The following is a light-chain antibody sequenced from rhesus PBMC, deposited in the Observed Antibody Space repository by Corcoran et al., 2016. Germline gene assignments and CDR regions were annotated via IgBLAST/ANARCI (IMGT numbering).Light chain of an antibody. CDR3: QQHDNSPLT. CDR1: QGISNW. CDR2: RAS. V-gene: IGKV1-69*01. J-gene: IGKJ4*01. Sequence: DIQMTQSPSSLSASVGDRVTITCRASQGISNWLAWYQQKPGKTPKLLIYRASNLETGVPSRFRGSGSGTDFTVTISSLQPEEIATYYCQQHDNSPLTFGGGTKVEIK.